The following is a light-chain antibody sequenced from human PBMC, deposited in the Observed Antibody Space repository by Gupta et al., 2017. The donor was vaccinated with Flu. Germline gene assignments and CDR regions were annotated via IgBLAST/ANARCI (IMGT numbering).Light chain of an antibody. V-gene: IGLV2-14*01. CDR2: DVT. CDR1: SSDVVRSYS. J-gene: IGLJ1*01. CDR3: SSYTIGSTFYF. Sequence: LPSLSASPGQPITISSSSTSSDVVRSYSVYWYQQHPDKATKLIIFDVTNRPSGVSSRFSCSKSGNTASLTISGHQAEDETDYYCSSYTIGSTFYFFGTGTKVTVL.